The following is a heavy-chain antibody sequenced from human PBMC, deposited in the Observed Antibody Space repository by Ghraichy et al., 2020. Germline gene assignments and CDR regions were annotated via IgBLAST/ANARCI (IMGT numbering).Heavy chain of an antibody. V-gene: IGHV3-64D*06. J-gene: IGHJ4*02. CDR2: IDNNGGTT. CDR3: GAAYTSGRDF. Sequence: GGSLRLSCSASGFSFSSYTMHWVRQAPGKGLEYVSKIDNNGGTTYYADSVKGRFTISRYNSQNMLYLHMSSLRAEDTAVYYCGAAYTSGRDFWGQGTLVTVSS. CDR1: GFSFSSYT. D-gene: IGHD6-19*01.